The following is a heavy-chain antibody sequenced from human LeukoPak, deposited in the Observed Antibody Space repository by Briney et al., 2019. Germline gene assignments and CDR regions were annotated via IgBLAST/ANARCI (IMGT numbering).Heavy chain of an antibody. CDR3: AREWKKTGAFDH. CDR1: GFTFSSYW. CDR2: INTDGSST. Sequence: GGSLRLSCAASGFTFSSYWMHWVRQVPGKGLVWVSRINTDGSSTTYADSVKGRFTISRDNTENTLYLQVSSLRAEDTAVYYCAREWKKTGAFDHWGQGTLVTVSS. J-gene: IGHJ4*02. V-gene: IGHV3-74*01. D-gene: IGHD1-1*01.